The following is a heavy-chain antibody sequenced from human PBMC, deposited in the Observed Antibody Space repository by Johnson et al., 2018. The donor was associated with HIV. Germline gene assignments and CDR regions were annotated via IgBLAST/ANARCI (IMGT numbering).Heavy chain of an antibody. CDR1: GFTFSSYA. CDR3: ARNSGNGLVLRGDAFDM. D-gene: IGHD2-8*01. Sequence: QVQLVESGGGVVQPGGSLRLSCAASGFTFSSYAMHWVRQAPGKGLEWVAVISYDGSIKYFADSVKGRFTISRDNSKNTLHLQMNSLRPEDTAVYYCARNSGNGLVLRGDAFDMWGQGTMVTVSS. CDR2: ISYDGSIK. J-gene: IGHJ3*02. V-gene: IGHV3-30-3*01.